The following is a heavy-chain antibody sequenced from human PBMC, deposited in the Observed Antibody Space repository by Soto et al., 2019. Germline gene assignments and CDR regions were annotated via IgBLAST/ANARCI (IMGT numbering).Heavy chain of an antibody. V-gene: IGHV4-59*08. D-gene: IGHD2-15*01. Sequence: SETLSLTCTVSGGSISSYYWNWIRQPPGKGLEWIGYIYYSGSTNYNPSLKSRVTISVDTSKNQFSLKLSSVTAADTAVYYCARGYCSGGTCYSRIFDHWGQGTLVTLSS. CDR2: IYYSGST. CDR3: ARGYCSGGTCYSRIFDH. CDR1: GGSISSYY. J-gene: IGHJ4*02.